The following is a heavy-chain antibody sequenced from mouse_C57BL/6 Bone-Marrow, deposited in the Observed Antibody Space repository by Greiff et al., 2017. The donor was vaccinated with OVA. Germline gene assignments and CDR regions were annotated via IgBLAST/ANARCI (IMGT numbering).Heavy chain of an antibody. CDR3: ARQRFDDYDWFAD. V-gene: IGHV5-15*01. D-gene: IGHD2-4*01. J-gene: IGHJ3*01. CDR2: ISTLAYSI. Sequence: EVQRVESGGGLVQPGGSLKLSCAASGFTFSDYGMAWVRQAPRKGPEWVAFISTLAYSIYYADTVTGRFTLTRENAKNTLYLEMSSLRSEDTAMYDCARQRFDDYDWFADWGQGTLVTVSA. CDR1: GFTFSDYG.